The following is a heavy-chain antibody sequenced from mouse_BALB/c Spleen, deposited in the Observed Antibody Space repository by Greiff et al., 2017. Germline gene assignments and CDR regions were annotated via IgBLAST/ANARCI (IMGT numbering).Heavy chain of an antibody. J-gene: IGHJ4*01. Sequence: VQLQQSGAELAKPGASVKMSCKASGYTFTSYWMHWVKQRPGQGLEWIGYINPSTGYTEYNQKFKDKATLTADKSSSTAYMQLSSLTSEDSAVYYCARSGGGYLRAMDYWGQGTSVTVSS. CDR2: INPSTGYT. CDR3: ARSGGGYLRAMDY. CDR1: GYTFTSYW. D-gene: IGHD1-1*02. V-gene: IGHV1-7*01.